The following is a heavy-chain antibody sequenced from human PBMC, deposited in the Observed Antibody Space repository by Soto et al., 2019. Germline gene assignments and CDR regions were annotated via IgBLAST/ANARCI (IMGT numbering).Heavy chain of an antibody. D-gene: IGHD2-8*01. Sequence: EVQLLESGGGLVQPGGSLRLACAASGFTFKNYAMNWVRQAPGRGLEWVSIISPNGDSTYYADSVKGRFTISRDNSQITVFLQMNSLRGEDTAIYCCAKVRLTDYLRYAPHLWGQGTLVTVSS. V-gene: IGHV3-23*01. J-gene: IGHJ3*01. CDR3: AKVRLTDYLRYAPHL. CDR1: GFTFKNYA. CDR2: ISPNGDST.